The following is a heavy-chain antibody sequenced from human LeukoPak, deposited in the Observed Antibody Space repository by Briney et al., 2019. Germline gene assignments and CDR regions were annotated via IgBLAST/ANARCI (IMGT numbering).Heavy chain of an antibody. D-gene: IGHD5-24*01. CDR2: IKQDGSDR. J-gene: IGHJ3*02. V-gene: IGHV3-7*03. CDR1: EFNFRNYW. Sequence: GGSLRLSCVVSEFNFRNYWMSWVRQAPGKGLEWVANIKQDGSDRYYVDSVKGRFTISRDNSKNTLYLHMNSLRAEDTAMYYCAKKRDAFDIWGQGTVVAVSS. CDR3: AKKRDAFDI.